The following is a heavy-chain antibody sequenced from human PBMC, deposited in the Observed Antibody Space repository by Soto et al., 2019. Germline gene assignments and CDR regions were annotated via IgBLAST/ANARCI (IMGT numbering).Heavy chain of an antibody. CDR2: INRDGTDI. Sequence: GGSLRLSCAASGFTFSSYWLSWVRQAPGKGLEWVSNINRDGTDINYADSVKGRFTISRDNARNSLSLQMNSLRAEDTAVYYCLNGDYYVGPGTLVTVSS. D-gene: IGHD3-16*01. V-gene: IGHV3-7*01. J-gene: IGHJ4*02. CDR1: GFTFSSYW. CDR3: LNGDYY.